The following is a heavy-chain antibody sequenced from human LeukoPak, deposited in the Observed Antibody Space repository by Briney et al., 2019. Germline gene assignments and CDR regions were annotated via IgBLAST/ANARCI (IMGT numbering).Heavy chain of an antibody. CDR1: GGSISSYY. V-gene: IGHV4-59*01. CDR3: ARGGDILTGYYDY. J-gene: IGHJ4*02. D-gene: IGHD3-9*01. Sequence: PSETLSLTCTVSGGSISSYYWSWIRQPPGKGLEWIGYIYYSGSTNYNPSLKSRVTISVDTSKNQISLKLSSVTAADTAVYYCARGGDILTGYYDYWGQGTLVTVSS. CDR2: IYYSGST.